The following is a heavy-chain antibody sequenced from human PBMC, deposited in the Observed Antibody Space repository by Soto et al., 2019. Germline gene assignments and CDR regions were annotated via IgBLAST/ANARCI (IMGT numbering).Heavy chain of an antibody. Sequence: ASVKVSCKASGYTFTSYGISWVRQAPGQGLEWMGWISAYNGNTNYAQKLQGRVTMTTDTSTSTAYMELRSLRSEDTAVYYCARAEAMVRGVILYSGMDVWGQGTTVTVSS. V-gene: IGHV1-18*01. CDR2: ISAYNGNT. CDR3: ARAEAMVRGVILYSGMDV. D-gene: IGHD3-10*01. J-gene: IGHJ6*02. CDR1: GYTFTSYG.